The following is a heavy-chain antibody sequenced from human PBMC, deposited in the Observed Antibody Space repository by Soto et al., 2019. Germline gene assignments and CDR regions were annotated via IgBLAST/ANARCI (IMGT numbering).Heavy chain of an antibody. CDR1: GYTFTSYA. J-gene: IGHJ6*02. D-gene: IGHD3-3*01. CDR2: INAGNGNT. CDR3: ASTKLEWLLFPDYYYYGMDV. Sequence: ASVKVSCKASGYTFTSYAMHWVRQAPGQRLEWMGWINAGNGNTKYSQKFQGRVTITRDTSASTAYMELSSLRSEDTAVYYCASTKLEWLLFPDYYYYGMDVWGQGTTVTVSS. V-gene: IGHV1-3*01.